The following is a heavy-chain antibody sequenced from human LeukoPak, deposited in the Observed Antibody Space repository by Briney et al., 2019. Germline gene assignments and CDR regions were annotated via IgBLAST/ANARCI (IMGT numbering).Heavy chain of an antibody. CDR1: GFTFSSYW. CDR2: IKQDGSEK. Sequence: GGSLRLSCAAPGFTFSSYWMSWVRQAPGKGLEWVANIKQDGSEKYYVDSVKGRFTISRDNAKNSLYLQMNSLRAEDTAVYYCARVSLSPLLRFLEWPRGFDYWGQGTLVTVSS. V-gene: IGHV3-7*01. J-gene: IGHJ4*02. D-gene: IGHD3-3*01. CDR3: ARVSLSPLLRFLEWPRGFDY.